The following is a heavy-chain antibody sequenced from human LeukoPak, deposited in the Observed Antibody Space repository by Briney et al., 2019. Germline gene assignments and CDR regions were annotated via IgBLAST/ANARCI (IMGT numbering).Heavy chain of an antibody. J-gene: IGHJ4*02. CDR2: INPNSGGT. D-gene: IGHD1-1*01. V-gene: IGHV1-2*04. Sequence: ASVKVSCKASGYTFTGYYMHWVRQAPGQGLEWMGWINPNSGGTNYAQKFQGWVTMTRDTSISTAYMELSRLRSGDTAVYYCARVGSPDSDVAEFDYWGQGTLVTVSS. CDR3: ARVGSPDSDVAEFDY. CDR1: GYTFTGYY.